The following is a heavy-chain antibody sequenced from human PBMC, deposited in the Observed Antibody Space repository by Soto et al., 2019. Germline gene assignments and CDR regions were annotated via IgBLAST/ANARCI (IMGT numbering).Heavy chain of an antibody. CDR3: AAPRDEYGSGISWFTYGMDV. CDR2: LNGAGGST. CDR1: GFTFSDYA. J-gene: IGHJ6*02. D-gene: IGHD3-10*01. V-gene: IGHV3-23*01. Sequence: GSLRLSCLASGFTFSDYAMTWVRHVPGRGLEWVSSLNGAGGSTYYADSVRGRFTISRDNSQNTLFLQMNRLTVDDTAIYYCAAPRDEYGSGISWFTYGMDVWGQGTTVTVSS.